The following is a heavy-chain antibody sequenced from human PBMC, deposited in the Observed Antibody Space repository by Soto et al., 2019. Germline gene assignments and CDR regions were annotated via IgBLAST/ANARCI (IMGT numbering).Heavy chain of an antibody. D-gene: IGHD3-3*01. CDR3: ARGVDSWSGYLF. J-gene: IGHJ3*01. CDR1: GGSFAGYY. V-gene: IGHV4-34*01. CDR2: IHHSGRT. Sequence: SETLSLTCALYGGSFAGYYWSWVRQSPGKGLEWIGEIHHSGRTKYNPSLKSRVSLSVDTSTKHFSLRLTSVTAADRGVYYCARGVDSWSGYLFWGQGTMVTVSS.